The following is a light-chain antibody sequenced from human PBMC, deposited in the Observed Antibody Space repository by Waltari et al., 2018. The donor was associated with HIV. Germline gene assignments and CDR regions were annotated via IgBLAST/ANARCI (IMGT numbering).Light chain of an antibody. CDR2: SNN. CDR3: SVWDDSLSVQV. J-gene: IGLJ3*02. CDR1: NSNIGKNG. V-gene: IGLV1-47*01. Sequence: QSVLIQSPSMSGTPGQSITISCSGSNSNIGKNGVYWHQQFPGTAPKVLIYSNNRRPSGVPDRLSGSKSGTSASLAISGLRSEDEADYYCSVWDDSLSVQVFGGGTKLTVL.